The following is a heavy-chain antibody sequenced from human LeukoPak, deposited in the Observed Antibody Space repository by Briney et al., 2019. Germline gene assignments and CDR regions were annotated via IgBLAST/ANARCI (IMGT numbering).Heavy chain of an antibody. Sequence: GGSLRLSCAASGFTFSSYAMSWVRQAPGKGLEWVSAISGSGGSTYYADSLKGLFTTSRANSKQTLYLQMNSLRAEDTAVYYCAKGPPGYCSSTSCYLNWYFDLWGRGTLVTVSS. V-gene: IGHV3-23*01. D-gene: IGHD2-2*01. J-gene: IGHJ2*01. CDR2: ISGSGGST. CDR1: GFTFSSYA. CDR3: AKGPPGYCSSTSCYLNWYFDL.